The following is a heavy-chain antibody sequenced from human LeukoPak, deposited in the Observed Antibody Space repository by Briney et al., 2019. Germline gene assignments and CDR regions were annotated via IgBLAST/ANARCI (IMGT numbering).Heavy chain of an antibody. D-gene: IGHD5-18*01. J-gene: IGHJ4*02. CDR2: IYYSGST. Sequence: SETLSLTCTVSGGSISSSSYYWGWIRQPPGKGLEWIGSIYYSGSTYYNPSLKSRVTISVDTSKNQFSLKLSSVTPADTAVYFCARGRGYGRTFDYWGQGTLVTVSS. CDR1: GGSISSSSYY. CDR3: ARGRGYGRTFDY. V-gene: IGHV4-39*07.